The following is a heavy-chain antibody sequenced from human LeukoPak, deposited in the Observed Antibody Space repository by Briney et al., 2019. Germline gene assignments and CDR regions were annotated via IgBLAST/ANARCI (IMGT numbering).Heavy chain of an antibody. Sequence: GASVKVSCKASGYTFTGYYMHWVRQAPGQGLEWMGWINPNSGGTNYAQKFQGRVTVTRDTSISTAYMELSRLRSDDTAVYYCARGAAYDSSGYYLDYWGQGTLVTVSS. CDR3: ARGAAYDSSGYYLDY. D-gene: IGHD3-22*01. CDR1: GYTFTGYY. V-gene: IGHV1-2*02. CDR2: INPNSGGT. J-gene: IGHJ4*02.